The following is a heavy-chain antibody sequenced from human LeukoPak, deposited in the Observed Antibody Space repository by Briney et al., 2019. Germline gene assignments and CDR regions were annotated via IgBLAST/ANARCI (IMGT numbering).Heavy chain of an antibody. CDR1: GFTFSTFA. J-gene: IGHJ4*02. CDR3: ATYRQIQVPFEF. V-gene: IGHV3-23*01. D-gene: IGHD5-18*01. Sequence: SGGSLRLSCAASGFTFSTFAMIWVRQPPGKGLEWVSAISGSGGSTYYADSVKGRFTISRDNSRSTLSLQMDSLRAEDTATYYCATYRQIQVPFEFWGQGTLVTVSS. CDR2: ISGSGGST.